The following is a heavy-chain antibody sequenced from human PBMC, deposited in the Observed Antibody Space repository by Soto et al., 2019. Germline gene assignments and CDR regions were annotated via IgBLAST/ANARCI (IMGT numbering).Heavy chain of an antibody. CDR3: ARVVKAGDYGDYGRYYFDY. J-gene: IGHJ4*02. V-gene: IGHV1-18*04. D-gene: IGHD4-17*01. CDR2: ISAYSGKT. CDR1: GYTFTTYG. Sequence: QVQLVQSGAEVKKPGASVKVSCKASGYTFTTYGITWVRQAPGQGLEWMGWISAYSGKTNYAQKLQGRLTVTTDTSTNTAYMDLRSLRSDDTAVYYCARVVKAGDYGDYGRYYFDYWGQGTLVTVSS.